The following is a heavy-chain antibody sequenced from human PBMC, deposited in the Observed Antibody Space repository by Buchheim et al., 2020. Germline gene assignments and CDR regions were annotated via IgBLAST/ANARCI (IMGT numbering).Heavy chain of an antibody. Sequence: QVQLQESGPGLMKPSETLSLTCSVSGGSVSSGSYYWTWIRQSPGKGLEWIGFIWYNGITKYNPSLRSRVTISVDTSTDQFSLKLTSVTAEDTAVYYCARENAYYYYMDVWGKGTT. V-gene: IGHV4-61*01. CDR3: ARENAYYYYMDV. CDR2: IWYNGIT. CDR1: GGSVSSGSYY. J-gene: IGHJ6*03.